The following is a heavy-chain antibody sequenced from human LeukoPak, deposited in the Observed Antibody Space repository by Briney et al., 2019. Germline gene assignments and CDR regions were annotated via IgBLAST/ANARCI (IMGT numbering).Heavy chain of an antibody. D-gene: IGHD3-9*01. J-gene: IGHJ4*02. V-gene: IGHV3-23*01. Sequence: GGSLRLSCAASGFTFSSYAMSWVRQAPGKGLEWVSAISGSGGSTYYADSVKGRFTISRDNSKNTLYLQMNSLRAEDTAVYYCAKVAFDILTSYLHYFDYWGQGTLVTVSS. CDR3: AKVAFDILTSYLHYFDY. CDR1: GFTFSSYA. CDR2: ISGSGGST.